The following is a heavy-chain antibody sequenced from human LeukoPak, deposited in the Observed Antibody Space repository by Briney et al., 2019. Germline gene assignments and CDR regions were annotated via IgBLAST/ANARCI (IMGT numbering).Heavy chain of an antibody. CDR3: ARHSIQIWSMYYFDY. D-gene: IGHD5-18*01. CDR2: ISSSNSHI. CDR1: GFTFSSYA. V-gene: IGHV3-21*01. J-gene: IGHJ4*02. Sequence: GGSLRLSCAASGFTFSSYAMSWVRQAPGKGLEWVSSISSSNSHIYYADSVKGRFTISRDNAKNSLYLQMNSLRAEDTAVYYCARHSIQIWSMYYFDYWGQGTLVTVSS.